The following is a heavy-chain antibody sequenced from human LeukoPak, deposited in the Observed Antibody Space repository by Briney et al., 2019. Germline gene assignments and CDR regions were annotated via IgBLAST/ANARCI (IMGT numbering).Heavy chain of an antibody. J-gene: IGHJ3*02. V-gene: IGHV4-38-2*02. CDR1: GYSISSGYY. D-gene: IGHD6-13*01. CDR3: ATPRAAAGYDAFDI. Sequence: PSETLSLTCTVSGYSISSGYYWGWIRQPPGKGLEWIGSIYHSGSTYYNPSLKSRVTISVDTSKNQFSLKLSSVTAADTAVYYCATPRAAAGYDAFDIWGQGTMVTVSS. CDR2: IYHSGST.